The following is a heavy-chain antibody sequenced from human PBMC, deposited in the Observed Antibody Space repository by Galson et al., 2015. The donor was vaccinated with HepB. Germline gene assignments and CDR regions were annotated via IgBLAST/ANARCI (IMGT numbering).Heavy chain of an antibody. CDR1: GFTFSSYS. V-gene: IGHV3-48*01. Sequence: SLRLSCAASGFTFSSYSMNWVRQAPGKGLEWVSYISSSSSTIYYADSVKGRFTISRDNAKNSLYLQMNSLRGEDTAVYYCARDGGGGDWLPDLPYWGQGTLVTVSS. J-gene: IGHJ4*02. D-gene: IGHD3/OR15-3a*01. CDR3: ARDGGGGDWLPDLPY. CDR2: ISSSSSTI.